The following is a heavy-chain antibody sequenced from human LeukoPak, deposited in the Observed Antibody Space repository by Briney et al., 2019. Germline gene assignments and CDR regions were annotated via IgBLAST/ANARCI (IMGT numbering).Heavy chain of an antibody. D-gene: IGHD1-26*01. Sequence: GGSLRLSCAASGFTFSSYSMNWVRQAPGKGLEWVSSISSSSSYIYYADSVKGRFTISRDNAKNSLYLQMDSLRAEDTAVYYCARDANRVGATGASDIWGQGTMVTVSS. J-gene: IGHJ3*02. V-gene: IGHV3-21*01. CDR1: GFTFSSYS. CDR3: ARDANRVGATGASDI. CDR2: ISSSSSYI.